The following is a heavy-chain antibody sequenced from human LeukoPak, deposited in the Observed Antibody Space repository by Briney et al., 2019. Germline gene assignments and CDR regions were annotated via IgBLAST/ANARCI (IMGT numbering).Heavy chain of an antibody. CDR1: GFTFSSYA. Sequence: HPGGSLRLSCAASGFTFSSYAMSWVRQSTGKGLEWVSSTSGDGGATYYSNSVKGRFTISRDNSRNTLYLQMNSLRAEDTAVYYCAKDRPNYYGSNGHYYRRDGDYWGQETLVTVSS. CDR2: TSGDGGAT. V-gene: IGHV3-23*01. J-gene: IGHJ4*02. CDR3: AKDRPNYYGSNGHYYRRDGDY. D-gene: IGHD3-22*01.